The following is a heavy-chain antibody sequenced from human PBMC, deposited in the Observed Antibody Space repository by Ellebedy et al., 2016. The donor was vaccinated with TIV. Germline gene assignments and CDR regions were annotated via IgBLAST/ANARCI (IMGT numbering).Heavy chain of an antibody. CDR1: GGSFSGYY. CDR2: IYYSGST. D-gene: IGHD5-18*01. V-gene: IGHV4-34*01. J-gene: IGHJ4*02. Sequence: SETLSLTCAVYGGSFSGYYWSWIRQPPGKGLERIGSIYYSGSTYYNPSLKSRVTISVDTSKNQFSLKLSSVTAADTAVYYCARHRGYSYIDYWGQGTLVTVSS. CDR3: ARHRGYSYIDY.